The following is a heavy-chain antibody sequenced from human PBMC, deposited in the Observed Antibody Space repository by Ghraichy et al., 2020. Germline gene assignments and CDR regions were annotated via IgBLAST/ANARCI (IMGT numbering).Heavy chain of an antibody. CDR3: ARSPYSSSWYWYYYGMDV. CDR1: GGSISSYY. Sequence: SETLSLTCTVSGGSISSYYWSWIRQPPGKGLEWIGYIYYSGSTNYNPSLKSRVTISVDTSKNQFSLKLSSVTAADTAVYYCARSPYSSSWYWYYYGMDVWGQGTTVTVSS. CDR2: IYYSGST. D-gene: IGHD6-13*01. J-gene: IGHJ6*02. V-gene: IGHV4-59*01.